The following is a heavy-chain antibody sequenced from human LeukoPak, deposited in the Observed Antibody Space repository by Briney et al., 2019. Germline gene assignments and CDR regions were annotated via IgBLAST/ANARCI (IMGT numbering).Heavy chain of an antibody. J-gene: IGHJ4*02. CDR3: ARATKFYYGSGSYAYYFDY. CDR1: GGPISSYY. V-gene: IGHV4-34*01. Sequence: PSETLSLTCSVSGGPISSYYWSWIRQPPGKGLEWIGEINHSGSTNYNPSLKSRVTISVDTSKNQFSLKLSSVTAADTAVYYCARATKFYYGSGSYAYYFDYWGQGTLVTVSS. CDR2: INHSGST. D-gene: IGHD3-10*01.